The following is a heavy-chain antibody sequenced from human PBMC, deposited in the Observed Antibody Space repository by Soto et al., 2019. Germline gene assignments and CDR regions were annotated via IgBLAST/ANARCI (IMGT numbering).Heavy chain of an antibody. CDR1: GGSTSGYS. J-gene: IGHJ1*01. CDR2: IYRSGTT. CDR3: ARFRGDSRPLNHHAF. Sequence: SETLSLTCTVSGGSTSGYSWSWIRQPPGKELEWIGYIYRSGTTTYNPSLKSRVTVSVDTSKTQFSLTLSSVTAADTAVYYCARFRGDSRPLNHHAFWGQGTLVTVSS. V-gene: IGHV4-59*01. D-gene: IGHD2-21*02.